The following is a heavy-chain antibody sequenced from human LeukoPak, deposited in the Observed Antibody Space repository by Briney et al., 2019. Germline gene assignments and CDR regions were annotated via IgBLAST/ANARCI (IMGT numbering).Heavy chain of an antibody. J-gene: IGHJ4*02. V-gene: IGHV1-69*13. CDR3: ASPPIGSSGYYFDY. Sequence: GASAKVSCKASGGTFSSYAISWVRQAPGQGLEWMGGIIPIFGTANYAQKFQGRVTITADESTSTAYMELSSLRSEDTAVYYCASPPIGSSGYYFDYWGQGTLVTVSS. CDR2: IIPIFGTA. D-gene: IGHD3-22*01. CDR1: GGTFSSYA.